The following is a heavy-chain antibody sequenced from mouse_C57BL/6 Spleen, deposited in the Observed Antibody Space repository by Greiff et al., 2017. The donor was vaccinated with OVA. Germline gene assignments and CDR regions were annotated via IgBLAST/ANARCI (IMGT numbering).Heavy chain of an antibody. CDR2: IDPSDSET. V-gene: IGHV1-52*01. J-gene: IGHJ1*03. Sequence: QVQLQQSGAELVRPGSSVKLSCKASGYTFTSYWMHWVQQRPIQGLEWIGNIDPSDSETHYNQKFKDKATLTADNSSSTVYMQLSSLTSDDTAVYYCAGSGQSYGNCGYFDVWGTGTTVTVSS. CDR1: GYTFTSYW. CDR3: AGSGQSYGNCGYFDV. D-gene: IGHD2-1*01.